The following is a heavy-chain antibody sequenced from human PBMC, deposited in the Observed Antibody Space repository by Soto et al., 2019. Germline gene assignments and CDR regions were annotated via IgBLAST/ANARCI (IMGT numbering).Heavy chain of an antibody. Sequence: PSETLSLTCAVYGGSFSGYYWSWIRQPPGKGLEWIGEINHSGSTNYNPSLKSRVTISVDTSKNQFSLKLSSVTAADTAVYYCARDMTTVTTDYYGMDVWGQGTTVTVSS. D-gene: IGHD4-17*01. J-gene: IGHJ6*02. CDR2: INHSGST. CDR1: GGSFSGYY. V-gene: IGHV4-34*01. CDR3: ARDMTTVTTDYYGMDV.